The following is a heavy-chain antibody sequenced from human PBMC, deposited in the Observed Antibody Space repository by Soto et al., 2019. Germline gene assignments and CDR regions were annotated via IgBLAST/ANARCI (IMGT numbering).Heavy chain of an antibody. V-gene: IGHV1-69*01. CDR3: ARDRPYYGMDV. CDR1: GGTLSRYA. Sequence: HVQLVQSGAEVKKPGSSVKVSCKASGGTLSRYAISWVRQAPGQGLEWMGGIIPIFGTANYAQKFQGRVTITADESTSTAYMELSSLRSEDTAVYAGARDRPYYGMDVWGQGSTVTVS. CDR2: IIPIFGTA. J-gene: IGHJ6*02.